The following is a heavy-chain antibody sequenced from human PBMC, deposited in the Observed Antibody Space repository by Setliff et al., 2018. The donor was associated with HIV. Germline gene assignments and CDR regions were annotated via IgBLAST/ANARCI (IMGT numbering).Heavy chain of an antibody. Sequence: GGSLRLSCTASGFTFGDYALNWVRQAPGKGLEWVGFSRRKAYGGTTEYAASVKGRFSISRDDSKSIAYLQMNSLKTEDTAVYYCAAVVPEAGSGELDYWGQGTLVTVSS. CDR1: GFTFGDYA. CDR3: AAVVPEAGSGELDY. D-gene: IGHD3-10*01. CDR2: SRRKAYGGTT. V-gene: IGHV3-49*04. J-gene: IGHJ4*02.